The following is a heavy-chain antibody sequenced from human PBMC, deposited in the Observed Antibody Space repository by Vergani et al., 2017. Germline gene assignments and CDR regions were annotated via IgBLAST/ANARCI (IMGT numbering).Heavy chain of an antibody. Sequence: QVQLVQSGAEVKKPGSSVKVSCKASGGTFSSYAISWVRQAPGQGLEWMGGIIPIFGTANYAQKFQGGVTITADESTSTAYMELSSLRSEDTAVYYCAATGYSSGWHHEDAFDIWGQGTMVTVSS. V-gene: IGHV1-69*12. J-gene: IGHJ3*02. CDR2: IIPIFGTA. D-gene: IGHD6-19*01. CDR3: AATGYSSGWHHEDAFDI. CDR1: GGTFSSYA.